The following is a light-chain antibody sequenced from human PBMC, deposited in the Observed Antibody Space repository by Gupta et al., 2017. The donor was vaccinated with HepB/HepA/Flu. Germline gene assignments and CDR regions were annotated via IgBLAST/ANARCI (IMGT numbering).Light chain of an antibody. CDR1: SSNIGNNY. V-gene: IGLV1-51*01. Sequence: QSVLTQPPSVSAAPGQKVTISCSGSSSNIGNNYVSWYQQLPGTATKLLIYDNNKRPSGIPDRLAGSKAGTSATPSTSGLAAGDEADYYGAKWDSRRSAVVFGGGTKLTVL. CDR3: AKWDSRRSAVV. J-gene: IGLJ2*01. CDR2: DNN.